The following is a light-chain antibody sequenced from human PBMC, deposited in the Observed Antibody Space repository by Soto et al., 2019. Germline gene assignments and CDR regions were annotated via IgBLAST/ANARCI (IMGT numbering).Light chain of an antibody. CDR3: HVWDNSDLSL. CDR2: DDS. CDR1: KIGSKS. Sequence: SYELTQPPSVSVAPGQTVRITCGGDKIGSKSVHWYQQRPGQAPVLVVYDDSDRPSGIPERFSGSNSGNTANLTISRVEAGDEADYYCHVWDNSDLSLFGGGTKVTVL. V-gene: IGLV3-21*02. J-gene: IGLJ3*02.